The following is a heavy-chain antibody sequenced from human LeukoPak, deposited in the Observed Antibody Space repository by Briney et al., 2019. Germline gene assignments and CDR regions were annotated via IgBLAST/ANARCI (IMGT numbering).Heavy chain of an antibody. Sequence: PSETLSLTCTVSGGSIRSGGYYWGWIRQHPGKGLEWIGYIYYSGSTYYNPSLKSRVTISVDTSKNQFSLKLSSVTAADTAVYYCAREGVAGVIERWGQGTLVTVSS. D-gene: IGHD6-19*01. V-gene: IGHV4-31*03. J-gene: IGHJ4*02. CDR1: GGSIRSGGYY. CDR3: AREGVAGVIER. CDR2: IYYSGST.